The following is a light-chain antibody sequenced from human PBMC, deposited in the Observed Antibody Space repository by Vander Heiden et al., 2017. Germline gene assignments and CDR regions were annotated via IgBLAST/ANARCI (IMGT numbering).Light chain of an antibody. J-gene: IGLJ2*01. V-gene: IGLV1-51*01. CDR2: DNN. CDR1: SSNIGNKY. CDR3: GTWDSSLSAGYVV. Sequence: QSVLTQPPSVSAAPGQKVTISCSGSSSNIGNKYVSWYQQLPGTAPKLLIYDNNKRPSGMPDRFSGSKSGTSATLGITGLQTGDEADYYCGTWDSSLSAGYVVFGGGTKLTVL.